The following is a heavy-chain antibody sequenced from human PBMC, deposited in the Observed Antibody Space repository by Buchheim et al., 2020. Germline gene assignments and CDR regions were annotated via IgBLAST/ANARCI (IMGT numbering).Heavy chain of an antibody. CDR1: GGSFSGYY. CDR2: INHSGST. J-gene: IGHJ6*03. Sequence: QVQLQQWGAGLLKPSETLSLTCAVYGGSFSGYYWSWIRQPPGKGLEWIGEINHSGSTNYNPSLKSRVTISVDTSTNQFSLKLSSVTAADTAVYYCARGPGGGPLSIAARRYYMDVWGKGTT. D-gene: IGHD6-6*01. V-gene: IGHV4-34*01. CDR3: ARGPGGGPLSIAARRYYMDV.